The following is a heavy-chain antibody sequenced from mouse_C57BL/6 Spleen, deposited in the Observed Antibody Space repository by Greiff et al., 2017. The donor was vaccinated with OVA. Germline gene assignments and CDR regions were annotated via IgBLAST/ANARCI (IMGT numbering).Heavy chain of an antibody. V-gene: IGHV1-64*01. J-gene: IGHJ3*01. CDR3: ARGSGYGSSSWFAY. Sequence: QVQLQQPGAELVKPGASVKLSCKASGYTFTSYWMHWVKQRPGQGLEWIGMIHPNSGSTNYNEKFKSKATLTVDKSSSTAYMQLSSLTSEDSAVYYGARGSGYGSSSWFAYWGQGTLVTVSA. D-gene: IGHD1-1*01. CDR1: GYTFTSYW. CDR2: IHPNSGST.